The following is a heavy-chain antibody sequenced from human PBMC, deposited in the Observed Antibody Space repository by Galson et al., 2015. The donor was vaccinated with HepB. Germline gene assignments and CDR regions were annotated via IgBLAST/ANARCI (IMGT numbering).Heavy chain of an antibody. CDR3: ARTPARDIVGTIRLYYFDY. CDR2: INPSGGST. CDR1: GYTFTSYY. J-gene: IGHJ4*02. V-gene: IGHV1-46*03. Sequence: SVKVSCKASGYTFTSYYMHWVRQAPGQGLEWMGIINPSGGSTSYAQKFQGRVTMTRDTSTSTVYMELSSLRSEDTAVYYCARTPARDIVGTIRLYYFDYWGQGTLVTVSS. D-gene: IGHD1-1*01.